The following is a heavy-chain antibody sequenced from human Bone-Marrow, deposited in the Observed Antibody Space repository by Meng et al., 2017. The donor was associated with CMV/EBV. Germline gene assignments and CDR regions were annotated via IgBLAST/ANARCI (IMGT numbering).Heavy chain of an antibody. D-gene: IGHD3-3*01. J-gene: IGHJ4*02. V-gene: IGHV5-51*01. Sequence: GESLKISCKGSGYSFTSYWIGWVRQMPGKGLEWMGIIYPGDSDTRYSPSFQGQVTISADKSISTAYLQWGSLRASDTAIFYCARHYNGAGYLEWFFDYWGQGTLVTVSS. CDR1: GYSFTSYW. CDR3: ARHYNGAGYLEWFFDY. CDR2: IYPGDSDT.